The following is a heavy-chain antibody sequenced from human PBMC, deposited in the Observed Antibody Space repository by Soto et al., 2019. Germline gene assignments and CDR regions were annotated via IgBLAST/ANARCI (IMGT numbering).Heavy chain of an antibody. V-gene: IGHV3-23*01. CDR2: ITGSGGST. J-gene: IGHJ4*02. Sequence: GGALRLCCADSGFTFSGYAMSWVRQAPGKGLEWVSTITGSGGSTYYADSVKGRFTISRDKSKNTLYLQMNTLRAEDTAVYYCATALGYCSSTSCSDFDYWGQGTLVTVSS. D-gene: IGHD2-2*01. CDR3: ATALGYCSSTSCSDFDY. CDR1: GFTFSGYA.